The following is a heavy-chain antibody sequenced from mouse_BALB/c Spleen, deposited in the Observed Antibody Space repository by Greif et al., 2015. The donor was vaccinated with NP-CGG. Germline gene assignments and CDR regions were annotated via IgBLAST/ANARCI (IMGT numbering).Heavy chain of an antibody. D-gene: IGHD2-4*01. J-gene: IGHJ3*01. CDR3: ARDYDYSWFAY. CDR1: GYTSTSYY. CDR2: IYPGNVNT. Sequence: VKLQESGPELVKPGASVRISCKASGYTSTSYYIHWVKQRPGQGLEWIGWIYPGNVNTKYNEKFKGKATLTADKSSSTAYMQLSSLTSEDSAVYFCARDYDYSWFAYWGQGTLVTVSA. V-gene: IGHV1S56*01.